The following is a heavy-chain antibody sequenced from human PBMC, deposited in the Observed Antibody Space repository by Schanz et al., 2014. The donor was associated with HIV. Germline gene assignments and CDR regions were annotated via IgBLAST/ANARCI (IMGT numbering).Heavy chain of an antibody. V-gene: IGHV4-31*03. CDR3: VRGIASAGGDYWHFDL. CDR2: IFYSGSS. D-gene: IGHD6-13*01. J-gene: IGHJ2*01. CDR1: GVSMTSGTYY. Sequence: QVQVQESGPGLVKPLQTLSLTCNVSGVSMTSGTYYWNWIRQRPGKSLEWIGSIFYSGSSCYNPSLKSRVTVSLGTAKEGFSLKLSSVTAADTAVYYCVRGIASAGGDYWHFDLWGRGTLVTV.